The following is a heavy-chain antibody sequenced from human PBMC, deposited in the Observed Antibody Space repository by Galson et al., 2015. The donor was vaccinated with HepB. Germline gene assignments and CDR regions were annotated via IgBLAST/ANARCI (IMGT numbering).Heavy chain of an antibody. CDR2: INPNSGGT. Sequence: SVKVSCKASGYTFTGQYMHWVRQAPGQGLEWMGWINPNSGGTNYAQKFQGRVTMTRDTSISTAYMELSRLRSDDTAVYYCARELRFLEWLLGFDYWGQGTLVTVSS. CDR1: GYTFTGQY. V-gene: IGHV1-2*02. J-gene: IGHJ4*02. CDR3: ARELRFLEWLLGFDY. D-gene: IGHD3-3*01.